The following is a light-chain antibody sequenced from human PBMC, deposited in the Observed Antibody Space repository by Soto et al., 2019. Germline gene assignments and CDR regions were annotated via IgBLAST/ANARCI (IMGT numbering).Light chain of an antibody. CDR1: QSVSSN. V-gene: IGKV3-15*01. CDR2: GAS. J-gene: IGKJ5*01. CDR3: QQYNNWPPVT. Sequence: EIVMTQSPATLSVSPGERATLSCRASQSVSSNLAWYPQKPGQAPRLLIYGASTRATGIPARFSGSGSGTEFTLSISSLRSEDFAVYYCQQYNNWPPVTFGQGTRLEIK.